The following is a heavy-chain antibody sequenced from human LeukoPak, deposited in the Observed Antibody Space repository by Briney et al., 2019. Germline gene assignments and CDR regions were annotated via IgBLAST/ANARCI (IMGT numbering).Heavy chain of an antibody. J-gene: IGHJ6*03. CDR3: ARGTYGYYMDV. Sequence: SEPLSLTCSGSNYSISNSLYWGWLRQPPGRGPEWIGSIYRSGSTFYNPSLKSRVTISLDTSKNQFSLKLSSVTAADTAVYFCARGTYGYYMDVWGKGTTVTVSS. CDR2: IYRSGST. CDR1: NYSISNSLY. D-gene: IGHD4-17*01. V-gene: IGHV4-38-2*02.